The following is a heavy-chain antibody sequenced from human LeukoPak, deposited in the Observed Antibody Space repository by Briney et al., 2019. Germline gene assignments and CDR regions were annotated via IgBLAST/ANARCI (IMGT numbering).Heavy chain of an antibody. CDR2: ISSSSSYI. CDR1: GFTFSSYS. J-gene: IGHJ4*02. Sequence: GGSLRLSCAASGFTFSSYSMNWVRQAPGKGLDWVSSISSSSSYIYYADSVKGRFTISRDNAKNSLYLQMNSLRAEDTAVYYCARGPVTGVNGYWGQGTLVTVSS. V-gene: IGHV3-21*01. CDR3: ARGPVTGVNGY. D-gene: IGHD7-27*01.